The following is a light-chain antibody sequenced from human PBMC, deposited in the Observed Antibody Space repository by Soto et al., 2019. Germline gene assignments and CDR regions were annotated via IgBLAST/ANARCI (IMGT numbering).Light chain of an antibody. J-gene: IGLJ1*01. Sequence: QSVLTQPRSVSGSPGQSVTISCTGTSSDVGGYNYVSWYQQHPGKAPKLMIYDVSKRPSGVPDRFSGSKSGNTASLTISGLQAEDEADYYCCSYAGRYVYVFGTGTQLTVL. CDR3: CSYAGRYVYV. V-gene: IGLV2-11*01. CDR1: SSDVGGYNY. CDR2: DVS.